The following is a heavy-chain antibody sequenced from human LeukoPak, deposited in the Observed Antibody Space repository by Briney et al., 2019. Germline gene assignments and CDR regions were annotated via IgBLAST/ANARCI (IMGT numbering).Heavy chain of an antibody. V-gene: IGHV4-59*01. CDR3: ARGTHYGDSSGYYLNNPYYFDY. J-gene: IGHJ4*02. D-gene: IGHD3-22*01. Sequence: PSETLSLTCAVYGGSFSSYYWSWIRQPPGKGLEWIGYIYYSGSTNYNPSLKSRVTISVDTSKNQFSLKLSSVTAADTAVYYCARGTHYGDSSGYYLNNPYYFDYWGQGTLVTVSS. CDR2: IYYSGST. CDR1: GGSFSSYY.